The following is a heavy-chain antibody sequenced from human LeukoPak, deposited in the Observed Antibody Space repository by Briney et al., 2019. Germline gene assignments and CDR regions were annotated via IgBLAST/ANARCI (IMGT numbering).Heavy chain of an antibody. Sequence: HPGGSLRLSCAASGFTVSSNYMSWVRQAPGKGLEWVSVIYSGGSTYYADSVKGRFTISRDNAKNSLFLQMNSLRVEDTAVYYCARRAIAEGFDYWGQGTLVTVSS. J-gene: IGHJ4*02. CDR2: IYSGGST. CDR1: GFTVSSNY. CDR3: ARRAIAEGFDY. V-gene: IGHV3-66*01. D-gene: IGHD6-13*01.